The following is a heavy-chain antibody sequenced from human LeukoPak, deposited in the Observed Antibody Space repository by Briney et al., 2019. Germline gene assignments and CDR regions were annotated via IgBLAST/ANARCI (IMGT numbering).Heavy chain of an antibody. D-gene: IGHD1-26*01. V-gene: IGHV3-23*01. CDR3: ARGTIVGAYFDY. J-gene: IGHJ4*02. CDR1: GFTFSSYW. CDR2: ISGSGGST. Sequence: GGSLRLSCAASGFTFSSYWMSWVRQAPGKGLEWVSAISGSGGSTYYADSVKGRFTISRDNSKNTLYLQMGSLRAEDMAVYYCARGTIVGAYFDYWGQGTLVTVSS.